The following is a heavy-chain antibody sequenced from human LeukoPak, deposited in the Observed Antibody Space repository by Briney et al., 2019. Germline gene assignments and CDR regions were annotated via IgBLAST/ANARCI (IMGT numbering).Heavy chain of an antibody. CDR3: ARADGIFDYVWGSYRYFVFDY. Sequence: ASVKVSCKASGYTFTCYYMHWVRQAPGQGLEWMGWINPNSGGTNYAQKFQGRVTMTRDTSISTAYMELSRLRSDDTAVYYCARADGIFDYVWGSYRYFVFDYWGQGTLVTVSS. J-gene: IGHJ4*02. CDR1: GYTFTCYY. V-gene: IGHV1-2*02. D-gene: IGHD3-16*02. CDR2: INPNSGGT.